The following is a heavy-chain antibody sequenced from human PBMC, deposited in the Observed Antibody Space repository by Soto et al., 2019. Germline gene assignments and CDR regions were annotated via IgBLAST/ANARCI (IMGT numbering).Heavy chain of an antibody. CDR2: INHSGST. Sequence: SETLSLTCAVYGGSFGCYYWSWIRQPPGKGLEWIGEINHSGSTNYNPSLKSRVTISVDTSKNQFSLKLSSVTAADTAVYYCARWDRVTAAAGTGNWFDPWGQGTLVTVSS. D-gene: IGHD6-13*01. J-gene: IGHJ5*02. CDR1: GGSFGCYY. CDR3: ARWDRVTAAAGTGNWFDP. V-gene: IGHV4-34*01.